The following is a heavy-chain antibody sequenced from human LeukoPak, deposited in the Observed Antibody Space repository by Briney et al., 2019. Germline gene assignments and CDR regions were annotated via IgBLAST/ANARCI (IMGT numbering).Heavy chain of an antibody. D-gene: IGHD4-17*01. Sequence: PGGSLRLSCAASGFTFSSYEMNWVRQAPGKGLEWVSYISSSGSTIYYADSVKGRFTISRDNAKNSLYLQMNSLRAEDTAVYYCARDPTVHYGDHRLWDYWGQGTLVTVSS. CDR2: ISSSGSTI. V-gene: IGHV3-48*03. CDR3: ARDPTVHYGDHRLWDY. CDR1: GFTFSSYE. J-gene: IGHJ4*02.